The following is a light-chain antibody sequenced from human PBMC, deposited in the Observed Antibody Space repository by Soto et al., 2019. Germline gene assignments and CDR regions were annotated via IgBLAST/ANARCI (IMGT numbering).Light chain of an antibody. J-gene: IGKJ5*01. CDR3: QQRSNWPSIT. CDR2: DAS. CDR1: QSVSSY. V-gene: IGKV3-11*01. Sequence: EIVLTQSPATLSLSPGERATLSCRASQSVSSYLAWYQQKPGKAPRLLIYDASNRATGIPARFSGSGSGADFTLTISSLGPEDFAVYYCQQRSNWPSITFGQGTRLEIK.